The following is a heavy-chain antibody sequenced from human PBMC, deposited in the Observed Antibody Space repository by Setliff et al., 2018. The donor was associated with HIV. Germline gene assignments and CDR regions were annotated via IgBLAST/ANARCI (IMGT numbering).Heavy chain of an antibody. Sequence: SETLSLTCSVSGVSLTGYHWSWIRQSAGKGLEWIGRMYYTGATEYNPSLRSRVTLSIDRSKNQFALEVNSVTAADTAVYYCARSIYGSGTYPLDIWSPGTLVTVSS. CDR3: ARSIYGSGTYPLDI. V-gene: IGHV4-4*07. CDR2: MYYTGAT. CDR1: GVSLTGYH. D-gene: IGHD3-10*01. J-gene: IGHJ4*02.